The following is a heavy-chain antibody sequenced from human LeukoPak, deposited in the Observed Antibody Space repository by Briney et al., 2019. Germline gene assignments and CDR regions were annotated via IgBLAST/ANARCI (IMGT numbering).Heavy chain of an antibody. Sequence: PSETLSLTCTVSGGSISSSSYYWGWIRQPPGKGLEWIGSIYYSGSTYYNPSLKSRVTISVDTSKNQFSLKLSSVTAADTAVYYCARATSGEFGELGYYYYYMDVWGKGTTVTVSS. CDR3: ARATSGEFGELGYYYYYMDV. D-gene: IGHD3-10*01. V-gene: IGHV4-39*07. J-gene: IGHJ6*03. CDR1: GGSISSSSYY. CDR2: IYYSGST.